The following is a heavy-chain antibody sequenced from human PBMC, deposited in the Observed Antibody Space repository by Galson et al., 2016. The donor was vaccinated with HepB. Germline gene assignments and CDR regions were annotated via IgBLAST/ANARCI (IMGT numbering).Heavy chain of an antibody. Sequence: SVKVSRKASGYTFSRYGISWVRRAPGQGLEWLGWISAYKGDTNYAQSLQGRVTVTTDTSTSTAYMVLRSLRSDNTAMSYCARVGNYVPMFFEYFGQGTLVTVAS. V-gene: IGHV1-18*01. D-gene: IGHD1-7*01. J-gene: IGHJ4*02. CDR3: ARVGNYVPMFFEY. CDR1: GYTFSRYG. CDR2: ISAYKGDT.